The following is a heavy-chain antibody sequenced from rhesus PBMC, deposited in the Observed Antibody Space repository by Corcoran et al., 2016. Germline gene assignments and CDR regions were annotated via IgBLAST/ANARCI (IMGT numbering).Heavy chain of an antibody. Sequence: EVQLVESGAGLVQPGGSLRLSCASSGFTFSNSWMSWVRQAPGKGLKWVDRIKRKGDGVTAVDCAAGNGRFTISRDDSKNTLYLQMNSLKTEDTAVYDCTFEVLQYWDWLGYLDYWGQGVLVTVSS. D-gene: IGHD3-3*01. CDR1: GFTFSNSW. V-gene: IGHV3-30*02. CDR3: TFEVLQYWDWLGYLDY. CDR2: IKRKGDGVTA. J-gene: IGHJ4*01.